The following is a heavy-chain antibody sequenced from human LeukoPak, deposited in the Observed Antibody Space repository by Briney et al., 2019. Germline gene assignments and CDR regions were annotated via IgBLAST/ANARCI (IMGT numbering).Heavy chain of an antibody. D-gene: IGHD4-11*01. CDR3: AKEGDYRNYYDY. Sequence: GGSLRLSCAASGFTFSSYGMHWVRQAPGKGLEWVAVISYDGSNKYYADSVKGRFTISSDNSKQTLYLQMNSLRAEDTAVYYCAKEGDYRNYYDYWGQGTLVTVSS. CDR1: GFTFSSYG. V-gene: IGHV3-30*18. CDR2: ISYDGSNK. J-gene: IGHJ4*02.